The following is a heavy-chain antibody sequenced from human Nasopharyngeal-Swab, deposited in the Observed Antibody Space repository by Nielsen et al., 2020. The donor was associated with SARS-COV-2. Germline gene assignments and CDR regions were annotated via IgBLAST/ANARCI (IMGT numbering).Heavy chain of an antibody. CDR2: IYSGGST. CDR1: GFTVSSNY. CDR3: ARPTYYDYYGMDV. Sequence: GESPKISYAASGFTVSSNYMSWVRQAPGKGLEWVSVIYSGGSTYYADSVKGRFTISRDNSKNTLYLQMNSLRAEDTAVYQCARPTYYDYYGMDVWGQGTTVTVSS. V-gene: IGHV3-53*01. D-gene: IGHD3-3*01. J-gene: IGHJ6*02.